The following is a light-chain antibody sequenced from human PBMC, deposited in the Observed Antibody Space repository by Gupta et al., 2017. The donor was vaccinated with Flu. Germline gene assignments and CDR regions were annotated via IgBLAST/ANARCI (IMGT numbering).Light chain of an antibody. CDR2: GTS. CDR1: QNVNTN. J-gene: IGKJ1*01. Sequence: GERATLACRASQNVNTNLAWYQQKPGQPPRLLIYGTSTRATGVPARFSVSGSGTEFTLSISSLQSEDFASYYCQQYNAWPETFGQGTKVDIK. CDR3: QQYNAWPET. V-gene: IGKV3-15*01.